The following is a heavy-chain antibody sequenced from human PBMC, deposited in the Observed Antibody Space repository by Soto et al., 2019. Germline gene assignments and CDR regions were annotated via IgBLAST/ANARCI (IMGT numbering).Heavy chain of an antibody. J-gene: IGHJ4*02. V-gene: IGHV4-34*01. CDR3: ARHPPYGPLDY. D-gene: IGHD4-17*01. Sequence: SETLSLTCAVYGGSFSGYYWSWIRQPPGKGLEWIGEINHSGSTNYNPSLKSRVTISGDTSKNHFSLRLTSVTAADTAVYYCARHPPYGPLDYWGQGTLVTVSS. CDR2: INHSGST. CDR1: GGSFSGYY.